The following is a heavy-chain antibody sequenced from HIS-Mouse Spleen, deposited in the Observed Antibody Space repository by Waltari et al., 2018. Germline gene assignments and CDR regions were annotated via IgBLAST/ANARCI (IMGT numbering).Heavy chain of an antibody. V-gene: IGHV4-39*07. CDR3: AREIPYSSSWYDWYFDL. CDR1: GGSISSLSYY. CDR2: IYYSGST. J-gene: IGHJ2*01. Sequence: QLQLQESGPGLVKPSETLPLTCTVSGGSISSLSYYWGWIRRPPGKGLEWIGSIYYSGSTYYNPSLKSRVTISVDTSKNQFSLKLSSVTAADTAVYYCAREIPYSSSWYDWYFDLWGRGTLVTVSS. D-gene: IGHD6-13*01.